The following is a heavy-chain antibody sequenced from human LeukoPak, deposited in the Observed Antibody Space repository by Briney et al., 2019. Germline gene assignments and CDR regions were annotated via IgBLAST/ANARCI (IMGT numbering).Heavy chain of an antibody. Sequence: GGSLRLSCAASGFTFSDYYMSWIRQAPGKGLEWVSYISSSSYTNYADSVKGRFTISRDNAKNSLFLQMNSLRAEDTAVYYCARTHGTLTGTGFDYWGQGTLVTVSS. D-gene: IGHD1-20*01. CDR1: GFTFSDYY. V-gene: IGHV3-11*06. CDR2: ISSSSYT. J-gene: IGHJ4*02. CDR3: ARTHGTLTGTGFDY.